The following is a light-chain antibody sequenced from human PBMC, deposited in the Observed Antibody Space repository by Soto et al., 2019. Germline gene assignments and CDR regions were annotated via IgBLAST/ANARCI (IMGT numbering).Light chain of an antibody. Sequence: DIQMTQSPSSLSASVGDRVTITCRASQGISNYLAWYQQKPGKVPKLLIYAASTWQSGVPSRFSGSGSGTDFTLNISSLQPGDVATYYCQKYNSAPHSFGQGPKLEIK. CDR1: QGISNY. V-gene: IGKV1-27*01. CDR3: QKYNSAPHS. CDR2: AAS. J-gene: IGKJ2*03.